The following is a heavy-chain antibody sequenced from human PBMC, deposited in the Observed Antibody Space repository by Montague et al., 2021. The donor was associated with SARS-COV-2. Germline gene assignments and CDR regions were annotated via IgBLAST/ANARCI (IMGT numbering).Heavy chain of an antibody. J-gene: IGHJ4*02. CDR3: ARGMGGSYLYYFDY. CDR2: IYYSGST. Sequence: TLSLTCTVSGGSISSYYWSWIRQPPGKGLEWIGYIYYSGSTNYNPSLKSRVTILVDMSKNQFSLKLSPVTAADTAVYYCARGMGGSYLYYFDYWGQGTLVTVSS. CDR1: GGSISSYY. D-gene: IGHD1-26*01. V-gene: IGHV4-59*01.